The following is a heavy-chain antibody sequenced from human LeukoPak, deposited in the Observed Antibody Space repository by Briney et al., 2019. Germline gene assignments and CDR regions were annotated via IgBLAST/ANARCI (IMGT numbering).Heavy chain of an antibody. CDR1: GFTFSSYG. CDR2: IWYDGSKK. CDR3: ARTTGSYGGKGNWFDP. D-gene: IGHD4-23*01. V-gene: IGHV3-33*01. J-gene: IGHJ5*02. Sequence: GGSLRLSCAASGFTFSSYGFHWVRQAPGKGLEWVAVIWYDGSKKYYADSVRGRSTISRDKNTLYLQMNSLRAEDTAVYYCARTTGSYGGKGNWFDPWGQGTLVTVSS.